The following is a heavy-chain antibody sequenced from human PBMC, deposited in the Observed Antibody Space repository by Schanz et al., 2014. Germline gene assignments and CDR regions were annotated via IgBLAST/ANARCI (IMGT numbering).Heavy chain of an antibody. J-gene: IGHJ4*02. CDR1: GFIFSNSW. CDR2: IKQDGSEK. V-gene: IGHV3-7*03. Sequence: VYLVESGGDLVKPGGSLRLSCAASGFIFSNSWMSWVRQAPGKGLEWVANIKQDGSEKYYVDSVKGRFTISRDNAKNSLYLQMNSLRAEDTALYYCARDSGSSSWYPSDYWGQGTLVTVSS. D-gene: IGHD6-13*01. CDR3: ARDSGSSSWYPSDY.